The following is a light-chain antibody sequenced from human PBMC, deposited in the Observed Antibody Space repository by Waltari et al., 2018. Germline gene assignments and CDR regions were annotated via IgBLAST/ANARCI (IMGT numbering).Light chain of an antibody. CDR2: GNS. J-gene: IGLJ2*01. CDR1: SSNIGAGYD. CDR3: QSYDSSLSGSRV. V-gene: IGLV1-40*01. Sequence: QSVLTQPPSVSGAPGQRVTISCIGSSSNIGAGYDVHWYQQLPGTAPKLLIYGNSNRPSGVPDRFSGSKSGTSASLAITGLQAEDEADYYCQSYDSSLSGSRVFGGGTKLTVL.